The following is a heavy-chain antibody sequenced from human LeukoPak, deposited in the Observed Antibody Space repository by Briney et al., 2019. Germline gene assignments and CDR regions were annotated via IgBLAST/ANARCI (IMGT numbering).Heavy chain of an antibody. CDR1: GFTVSSNY. CDR3: ARDSGSYYGFDY. D-gene: IGHD1-26*01. J-gene: IGHJ4*02. CDR2: IYSGGST. V-gene: IGHV3-53*01. Sequence: PGGSLRHSCAASGFTVSSNYMSWVRQAPGKGLEWVSVIYSGGSTYYADSVKGRFTISRDNSKNTLYLQMNSLRAEDTAVYYCARDSGSYYGFDYWGQGTLVTVSS.